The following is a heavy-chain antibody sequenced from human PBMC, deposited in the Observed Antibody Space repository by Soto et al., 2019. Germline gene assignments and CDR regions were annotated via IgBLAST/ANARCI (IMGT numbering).Heavy chain of an antibody. J-gene: IGHJ6*02. CDR3: AMARGYCRGGSCARGGYFLYYYGMRV. V-gene: IGHV1-69*01. CDR1: GGTFSSYA. Sequence: QVQLVQSGAEVKKPGSSVKVSCKASGGTFSSYAISWVRQAPGQGLEWMAGIIPICGTANYAQKFQGRVTITADESTSTAYMELGSMISEDTAVYYYAMARGYCRGGSCARGGYFLYYYGMRVWGQGSTVAVSS. D-gene: IGHD2-15*01. CDR2: IIPICGTA.